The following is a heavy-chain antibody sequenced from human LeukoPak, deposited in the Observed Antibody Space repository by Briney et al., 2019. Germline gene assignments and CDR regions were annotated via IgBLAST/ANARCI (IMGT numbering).Heavy chain of an antibody. CDR3: AKVGRGYYDSSGYYSPIDY. V-gene: IGHV3-30*18. J-gene: IGHJ4*02. CDR1: GFTFSSYG. Sequence: GGSLRLSCAASGFTFSSYGMHWVRQAPGKGLEWVAVISYDGSNKYYADSVKGRFTISRDNSKNTLYLQMNSLRAEDTAVYYCAKVGRGYYDSSGYYSPIDYWGQGTLVTVSS. D-gene: IGHD3-22*01. CDR2: ISYDGSNK.